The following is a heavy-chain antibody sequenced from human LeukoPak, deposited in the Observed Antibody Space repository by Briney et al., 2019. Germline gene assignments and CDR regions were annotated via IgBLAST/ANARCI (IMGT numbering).Heavy chain of an antibody. CDR2: IYYSGST. V-gene: IGHV4-34*01. CDR1: GGSFSGYY. J-gene: IGHJ4*02. CDR3: ARHGALQQWLVKDYFDY. Sequence: PSETLSLTCAVYGGSFSGYYWSWIRQPPGKGLEWIGSIYYSGSTYYNPSLKSRVTISVDTSKNQFSLKLSSVTAADTAVYYCARHGALQQWLVKDYFDYWGQGTLVTVSS. D-gene: IGHD6-19*01.